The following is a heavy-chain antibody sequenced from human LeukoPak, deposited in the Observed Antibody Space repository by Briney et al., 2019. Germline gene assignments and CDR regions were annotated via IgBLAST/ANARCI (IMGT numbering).Heavy chain of an antibody. CDR3: ATRSGSFAFDD. J-gene: IGHJ4*02. V-gene: IGHV3-9*01. CDR2: ISWNSAST. Sequence: GGSLRLSCAASGFTFDDYAMHWVRQARGKGLEWVSGISWNSASTAYADSVKGRFTISRDNAKNSLYLQMNSLRPEDTASYFCATRSGSFAFDDWGQGTLVTVSS. D-gene: IGHD3-10*01. CDR1: GFTFDDYA.